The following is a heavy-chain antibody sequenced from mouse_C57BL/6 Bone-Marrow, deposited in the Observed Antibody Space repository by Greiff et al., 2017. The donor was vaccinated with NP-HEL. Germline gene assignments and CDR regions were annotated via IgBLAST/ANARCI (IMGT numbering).Heavy chain of an antibody. J-gene: IGHJ4*01. Sequence: EVQLQQSGPELVKPGASVKMSCKASGYTFTDYNMHWVKQSHGKSLEWIGYINPNNGGTSYNQKFKGKATLTVNKSSSTAYMELRRLTSEDAAVYYCARAKDYAMDYWGQGTSVTVSS. CDR1: GYTFTDYN. V-gene: IGHV1-22*01. CDR2: INPNNGGT. CDR3: ARAKDYAMDY.